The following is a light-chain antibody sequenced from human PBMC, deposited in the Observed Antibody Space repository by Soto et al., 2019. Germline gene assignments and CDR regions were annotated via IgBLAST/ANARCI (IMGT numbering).Light chain of an antibody. CDR1: QGISSR. J-gene: IGKJ4*01. CDR2: AAS. Sequence: DIQMTQSPSSVSASVGDRVTITCRSSQGISSRLAWYQQKPGKAPNLLIYAASSLQSGVPSRFSGSGSETDFTLTIGSLQPEDFATYYCQQSNSFPLTFGGGTKVEIK. CDR3: QQSNSFPLT. V-gene: IGKV1-12*01.